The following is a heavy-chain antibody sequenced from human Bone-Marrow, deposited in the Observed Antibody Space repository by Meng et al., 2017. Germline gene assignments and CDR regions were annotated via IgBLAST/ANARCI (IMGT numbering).Heavy chain of an antibody. V-gene: IGHV2-70*01. CDR1: GFSLSTSGMC. CDR2: IDWDDDK. D-gene: IGHD3-10*01. CDR3: SRSPMARAGLSENWFDP. Sequence: SGPTLVKPTQTLTLTCTFSGFSLSTSGMCVSWIRQPPGKAREWLALIDWDDDKYYSTSLKTRLTISKDTSKTQVVLTMTNMDPVDTATYYCSRSPMARAGLSENWFDPWGQGTLVTVSS. J-gene: IGHJ5*02.